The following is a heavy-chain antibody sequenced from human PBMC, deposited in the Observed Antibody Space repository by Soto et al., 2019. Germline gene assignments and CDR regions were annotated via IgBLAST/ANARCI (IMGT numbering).Heavy chain of an antibody. Sequence: EVQLVESGGGLVQPGGSLRLSCAASGFTVSNNYMRWVRQAPGKGLEWVSLIYSGGVTYHADSVKGRFTISRDNSKNTLYLQMNSLRAEDTAVYYCARDGTYNWVGGQGILVTVSS. V-gene: IGHV3-66*01. D-gene: IGHD1-1*01. CDR1: GFTVSNNY. CDR3: ARDGTYNWV. CDR2: IYSGGVT. J-gene: IGHJ4*02.